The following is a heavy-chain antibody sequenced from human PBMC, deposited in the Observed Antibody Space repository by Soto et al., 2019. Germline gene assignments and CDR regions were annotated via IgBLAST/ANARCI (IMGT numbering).Heavy chain of an antibody. V-gene: IGHV1-46*01. CDR2: INPSGGST. D-gene: IGHD3-10*01. CDR1: GYTFTSYY. CDR3: ARGIRFGELLGDWLDP. J-gene: IGHJ5*02. Sequence: ASVKVSCNASGYTFTSYYMHWVRQAPGQGLEWMGIINPSGGSTSYAQKFQGRVTMTRDTSTSTVYMELSSLRSEDTAVYYCARGIRFGELLGDWLDPWGQGTLVTVSS.